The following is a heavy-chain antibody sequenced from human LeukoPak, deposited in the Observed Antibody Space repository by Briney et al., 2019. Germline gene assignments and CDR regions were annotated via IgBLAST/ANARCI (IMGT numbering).Heavy chain of an antibody. CDR1: GYSFTTLS. V-gene: IGHV7-4-1*02. CDR3: ARDARMDY. CDR2: VSSSTGNP. Sequence: ASVKVSCKASGYSFTTLSICWVRQAPGQGLEWMGWVSSSTGNPTYAQGFTGRFVFSVDTSATTAYLQINNLKAEDTAVYYCARDARMDYWGQGTLVTVSS. J-gene: IGHJ4*02. D-gene: IGHD2/OR15-2a*01.